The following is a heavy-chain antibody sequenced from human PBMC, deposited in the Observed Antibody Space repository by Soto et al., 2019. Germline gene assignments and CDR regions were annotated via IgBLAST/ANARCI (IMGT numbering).Heavy chain of an antibody. V-gene: IGHV1-69*01. CDR2: IIPIFGTA. Sequence: QVQLVQSGAEVKKPGSSVKVSCKASGGTFSSYAISWVRQAPGQGLEWMGGIIPIFGTANYAQKFQGRVTITADESTSTADMELSSLRSEDTAVYYCARARDYYDSSGYLEIDYWGRGTLVTVSS. CDR3: ARARDYYDSSGYLEIDY. J-gene: IGHJ4*02. CDR1: GGTFSSYA. D-gene: IGHD3-22*01.